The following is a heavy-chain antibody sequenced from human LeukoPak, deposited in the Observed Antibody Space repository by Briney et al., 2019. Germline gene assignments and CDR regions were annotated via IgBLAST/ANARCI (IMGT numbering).Heavy chain of an antibody. J-gene: IGHJ4*02. V-gene: IGHV1-8*01. CDR3: ARARTFGGVRALNY. Sequence: ASVKVSCKASGYTFTSYDINWVRQATGQGLEWMGWMNPNSGNTGYAQKFQGRVTMTRNTSISTAYMGLSSLRSEGTAVYYCARARTFGGVRALNYWGQGTLVTVSS. CDR1: GYTFTSYD. CDR2: MNPNSGNT. D-gene: IGHD3-16*01.